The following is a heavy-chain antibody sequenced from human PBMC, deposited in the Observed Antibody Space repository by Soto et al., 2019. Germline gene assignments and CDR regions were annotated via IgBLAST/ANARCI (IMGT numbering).Heavy chain of an antibody. D-gene: IGHD5-12*01. J-gene: IGHJ4*02. CDR1: GGSIISSSYY. Sequence: SETLSLTCTVSGGSIISSSYYWVWIRQPPGKGLEWIGSIYYSGSTYYNPSLKSRVTISVDTSKNQFSLKLSSVTAADTAVYYCARLVAGRWLQFAFVYFDYWGQGTLVTVSS. CDR2: IYYSGST. CDR3: ARLVAGRWLQFAFVYFDY. V-gene: IGHV4-39*01.